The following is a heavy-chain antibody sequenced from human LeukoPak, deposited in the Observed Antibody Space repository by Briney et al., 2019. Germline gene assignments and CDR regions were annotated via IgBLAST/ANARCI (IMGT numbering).Heavy chain of an antibody. CDR1: GGSVSSGSYY. CDR2: IYYSGST. D-gene: IGHD4-17*01. Sequence: PSETLSLTCTVSGGSVSSGSYYWSCIPRPPGKGLEWIGYIYYSGSTNYNPSLTSRVTISVDTSKNQSSLKLSSVPAADTVVYYCARNDYGDYPDYWGQGTLVTVSS. V-gene: IGHV4-61*01. J-gene: IGHJ4*02. CDR3: ARNDYGDYPDY.